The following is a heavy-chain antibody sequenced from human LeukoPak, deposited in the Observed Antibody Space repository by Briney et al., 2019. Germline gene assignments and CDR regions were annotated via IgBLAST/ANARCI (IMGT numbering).Heavy chain of an antibody. CDR3: ARGGGAFDI. Sequence: SPTLSLTFAISGYRVSSNSASWNWIRQSPSRGLEWLRRTYYRSKWSKDHAVTEKSRITINPDPSKNHFSVQLNSVTPEDTAVYYCARGGGAFDIWGQGTMVTVTS. CDR2: TYYRSKWSK. V-gene: IGHV6-1*01. J-gene: IGHJ3*02. CDR1: GYRVSSNSAS.